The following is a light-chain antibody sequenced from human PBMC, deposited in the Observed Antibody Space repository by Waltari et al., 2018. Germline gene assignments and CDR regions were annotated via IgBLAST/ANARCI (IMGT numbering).Light chain of an antibody. J-gene: IGKJ4*01. Sequence: EIVLTQTPLSLTAIVGQPASISCRSSESLVHKNGKTFLSWLHQRPGQPPRLLIHQISNRFSGVPDRFSASGAGTDFTLEISSVEPEDVGIFYCMQARQFPVTFGGGTKVDIK. CDR2: QIS. V-gene: IGKV2-24*01. CDR1: ESLVHKNGKTF. CDR3: MQARQFPVT.